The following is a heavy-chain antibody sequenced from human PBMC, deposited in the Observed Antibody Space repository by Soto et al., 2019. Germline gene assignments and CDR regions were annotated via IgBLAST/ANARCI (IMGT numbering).Heavy chain of an antibody. J-gene: IGHJ4*02. V-gene: IGHV1-18*01. CDR1: GYTFTSYS. D-gene: IGHD5-18*01. CDR3: ARDVGYGLIDY. Sequence: QVQLVQSGAEVKKPGASVKVSCKASGYTFTSYSISWVRQAPGQGLEWMGWISAYNGNTYHARKLQGRVTMTTDTPTRTAYMELRSLRSDDTAVYYCARDVGYGLIDYWGQGTLVTVSS. CDR2: ISAYNGNT.